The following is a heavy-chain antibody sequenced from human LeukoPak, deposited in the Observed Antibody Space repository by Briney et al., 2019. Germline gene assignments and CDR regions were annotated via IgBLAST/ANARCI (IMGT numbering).Heavy chain of an antibody. Sequence: EASVKVSCKASGYTFTGYYMHWVRQAPGQGLEWMGWINPNSGGTNYAQKFQGRVTMTRDTSISTAYLELSSLRSDDTAVYYCARDSPAVWGSYWPPDYWGQGTLVTVSS. CDR3: ARDSPAVWGSYWPPDY. J-gene: IGHJ4*02. D-gene: IGHD3-16*01. CDR2: INPNSGGT. CDR1: GYTFTGYY. V-gene: IGHV1-2*02.